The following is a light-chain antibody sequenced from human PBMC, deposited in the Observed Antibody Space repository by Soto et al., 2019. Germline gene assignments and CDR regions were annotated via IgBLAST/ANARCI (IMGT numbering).Light chain of an antibody. V-gene: IGKV3-20*01. J-gene: IGKJ1*01. CDR2: GAS. CDR1: QSVSSSY. CDR3: QQFGTSPRT. Sequence: EIVLTQSPGTLCLSPGERATLSCRASQSVSSSYLAWYQQKPGQSPRLLIYGASSRATGIPDRFSGSGSGTDFTLTISRLEPEDSAVYYCQQFGTSPRTFGQGTKVEIK.